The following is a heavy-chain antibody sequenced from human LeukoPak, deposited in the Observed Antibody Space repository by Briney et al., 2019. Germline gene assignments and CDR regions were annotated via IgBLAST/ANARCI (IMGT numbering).Heavy chain of an antibody. J-gene: IGHJ5*02. CDR3: ARLRTRGSYYGQHPHH. CDR1: GDSVSSNSAA. V-gene: IGHV6-1*01. D-gene: IGHD1-26*01. CDR2: TYYRSKWYN. Sequence: SQTLSLTCAISGDSVSSNSAAWNWIRQSPSRGLEWLGRTYYRSKWYNDYAVSVKSRITINPDTSKNQFSLKLSSVTAADTAVYYCARLRTRGSYYGQHPHHWGQGTLVTVSS.